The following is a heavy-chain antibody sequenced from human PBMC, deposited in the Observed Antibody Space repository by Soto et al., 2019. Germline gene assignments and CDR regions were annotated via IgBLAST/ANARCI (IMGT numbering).Heavy chain of an antibody. J-gene: IGHJ6*02. CDR1: GFTFSSYA. Sequence: QVQLVESGGGVVQPGRSLRLSCAASGFTFSSYAMHWVRQAPGKGLEWVAVISYDGSNKYYADSVKGRFTISRDNSKNTLYLQMNSLRTEDTAVYYCAREWVTSGQDPHGLDVWGQGTTVTVS. CDR2: ISYDGSNK. CDR3: AREWVTSGQDPHGLDV. V-gene: IGHV3-30-3*01. D-gene: IGHD4-4*01.